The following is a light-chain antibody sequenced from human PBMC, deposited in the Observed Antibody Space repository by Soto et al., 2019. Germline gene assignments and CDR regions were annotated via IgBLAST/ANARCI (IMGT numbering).Light chain of an antibody. CDR1: QTVSSNY. CDR2: GAS. CDR3: QQYTGPPTT. J-gene: IGKJ5*01. V-gene: IGKV3-20*01. Sequence: ELILTQSPDTLSLSPGERATLSCRASQTVSSNYLAWCQQRPGQAPRLLIYGASTRAAGIPDRFSGSGSGTDLTITITRLEPEDSEVYFCQQYTGPPTTFGQGTRLEIK.